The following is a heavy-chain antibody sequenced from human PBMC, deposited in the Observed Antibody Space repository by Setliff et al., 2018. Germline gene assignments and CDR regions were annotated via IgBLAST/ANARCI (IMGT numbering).Heavy chain of an antibody. CDR1: GGSIINSYY. Sequence: LETLSLTCTVSGGSIINSYYWSWIRQPAGKGLEWIGRISTSGNTNYNPSLKSRVTVSLDTSKNQFSLKLTSMTAADTAVYYCARDQWVRSPPLYFSYSMDVWGQGTTVTVSS. CDR2: ISTSGNT. D-gene: IGHD5-12*01. J-gene: IGHJ6*02. CDR3: ARDQWVRSPPLYFSYSMDV. V-gene: IGHV4-4*07.